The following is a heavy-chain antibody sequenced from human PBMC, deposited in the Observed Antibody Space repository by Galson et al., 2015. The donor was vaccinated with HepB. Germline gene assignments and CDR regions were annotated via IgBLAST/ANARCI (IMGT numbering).Heavy chain of an antibody. J-gene: IGHJ4*02. CDR3: ARGSSARYFDY. V-gene: IGHV6-1*01. Sequence: CAISGDSVSSNSATWIWIRQSPSRGLEWLGRTYYRSKWYNDYATSVKSRISIDPDTSKNQFSLQPNSVTPEDTAVYCCARGSSARYFDYWGQGTLVTVSS. D-gene: IGHD6-19*01. CDR2: TYYRSKWYN. CDR1: GDSVSSNSAT.